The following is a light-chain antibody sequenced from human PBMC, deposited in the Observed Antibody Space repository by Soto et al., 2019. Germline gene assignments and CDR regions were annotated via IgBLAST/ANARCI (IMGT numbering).Light chain of an antibody. CDR1: GSDVGGYKY. J-gene: IGLJ1*01. V-gene: IGLV2-14*01. CDR3: SSYTSSVTYV. CDR2: EVS. Sequence: QSALTQPASMSGSPGQSITISCTGSGSDVGGYKYVSWYQQYPGKAPKLIIFEVSNRPSGVSDRFSGSKSGNTASLTIAGLQAEDEADYFCSSYTSSVTYVFGTGTKLTVL.